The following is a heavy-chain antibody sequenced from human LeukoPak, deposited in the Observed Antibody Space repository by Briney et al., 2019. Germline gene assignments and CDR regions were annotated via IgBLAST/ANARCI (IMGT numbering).Heavy chain of an antibody. J-gene: IGHJ4*02. D-gene: IGHD4-17*01. CDR3: ARAGLAVTTAEYYFDY. V-gene: IGHV6-1*01. CDR1: GDSVSSNSAA. Sequence: SQTLSLTCAISGDSVSSNSAAWNWIRQSPSRGLEWLGRTYYRSKWYNDYAVSVKSRITINPDTSKNQFSLQLNSVTPEDTAVYYCARAGLAVTTAEYYFDYWGQGTLVTVSS. CDR2: TYYRSKWYN.